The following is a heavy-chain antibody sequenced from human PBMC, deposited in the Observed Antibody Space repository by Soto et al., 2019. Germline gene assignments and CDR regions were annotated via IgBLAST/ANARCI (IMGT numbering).Heavy chain of an antibody. CDR1: GFTVSSNY. J-gene: IGHJ3*02. D-gene: IGHD3-22*01. CDR2: IYSGGST. CDR3: ARNYDSTAGGAFDI. V-gene: IGHV3-53*01. Sequence: EVQLVESGGGLIQPGGSLRLSCAASGFTVSSNYMSWVRQAPGKGLEWVPVIYSGGSTYYADSVKGRFTISRDKSKNTLYLQMNSLSAEDTAVYYCARNYDSTAGGAFDIWGQGTMVTVSS.